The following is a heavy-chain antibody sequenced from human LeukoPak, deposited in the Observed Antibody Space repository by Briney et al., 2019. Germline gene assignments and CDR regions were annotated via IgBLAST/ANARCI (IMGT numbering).Heavy chain of an antibody. Sequence: PGGSLRLSCAVSGFTVSDAWLSWVRQTPGKGLEWVGRIRSRSNGGTVVYAAPVKGRFSISRDDSKNTLILQMNRLRSEDTAFYYCTTDPYCGDDCYQDYWGQGTLVTVSS. V-gene: IGHV3-15*01. CDR2: IRSRSNGGTV. D-gene: IGHD2-21*02. CDR1: GFTVSDAW. CDR3: TTDPYCGDDCYQDY. J-gene: IGHJ4*02.